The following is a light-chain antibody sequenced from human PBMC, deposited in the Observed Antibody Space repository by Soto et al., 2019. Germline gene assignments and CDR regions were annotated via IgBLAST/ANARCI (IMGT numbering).Light chain of an antibody. Sequence: DIQMTQSPSSLSTSVGDRVTITCRASQSISSYLNWYQQKPGKAPKLLIYAASSLQSGVPSRFSGSGSGTDFTLTISSLQPEDFATYYCQQSYSTPRTFGQGTRLRL. CDR2: AAS. CDR1: QSISSY. V-gene: IGKV1-39*01. CDR3: QQSYSTPRT. J-gene: IGKJ5*01.